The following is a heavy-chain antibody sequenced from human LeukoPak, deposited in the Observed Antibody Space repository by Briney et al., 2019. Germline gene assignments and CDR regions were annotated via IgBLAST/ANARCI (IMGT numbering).Heavy chain of an antibody. CDR1: GYTFTSYG. CDR3: AAAGPSDYDYYMDV. V-gene: IGHV1-18*01. D-gene: IGHD6-13*01. J-gene: IGHJ6*03. Sequence: ASVKVSCKASGYTFTSYGISWVRQAPGQGLEWMGWISAYNGNTNYAQKLQGRVTMTTDTSTSTAYMELSRLRSDDTAVYYCAAAGPSDYDYYMDVWGKGTTVTISS. CDR2: ISAYNGNT.